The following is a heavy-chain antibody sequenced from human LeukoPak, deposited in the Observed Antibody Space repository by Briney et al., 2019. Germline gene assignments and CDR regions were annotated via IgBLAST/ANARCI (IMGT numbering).Heavy chain of an antibody. CDR1: GFTFSSYS. CDR2: ISSSSSYI. CDR3: ARMPSRNWNYAN. D-gene: IGHD1-7*01. J-gene: IGHJ4*02. Sequence: AGGSLRLSCAASGFTFSSYSMNWVRQAPGKGLEWVSSISSSSSYIYYADSVKGRFTISRDNAKNSLYLQMNSLRAEDTAVYYCARMPSRNWNYANWGQGTLVTVSS. V-gene: IGHV3-21*01.